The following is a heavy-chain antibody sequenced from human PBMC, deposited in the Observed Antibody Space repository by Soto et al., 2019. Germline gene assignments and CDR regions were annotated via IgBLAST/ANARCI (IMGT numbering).Heavy chain of an antibody. Sequence: RALRISCAVSGLNVTRTYMSSIHQAPGKGLEWISVIHSGGTTYYTDSVKGRFSISRDISRNTVSLQMNSLRVEDTALYYCARVWVWGSYAIAVWGHGSLVTVSS. D-gene: IGHD3-16*01. CDR1: GLNVTRTY. CDR2: IHSGGTT. V-gene: IGHV3-66*01. CDR3: ARVWVWGSYAIAV. J-gene: IGHJ4*01.